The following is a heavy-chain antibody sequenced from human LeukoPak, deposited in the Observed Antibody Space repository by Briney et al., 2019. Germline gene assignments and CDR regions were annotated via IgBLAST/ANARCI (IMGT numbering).Heavy chain of an antibody. Sequence: GESLKISCKGSGYSFINYWIGWVRQMPGKGLEWMGIISPGDSATRYSPSFQGQVTISADKSISTAYLQWSSLKASDTAMYYCARGKIQLWPRVNYWGQGTLVTVSS. CDR2: ISPGDSAT. CDR3: ARGKIQLWPRVNY. D-gene: IGHD1-1*01. J-gene: IGHJ4*02. CDR1: GYSFINYW. V-gene: IGHV5-51*01.